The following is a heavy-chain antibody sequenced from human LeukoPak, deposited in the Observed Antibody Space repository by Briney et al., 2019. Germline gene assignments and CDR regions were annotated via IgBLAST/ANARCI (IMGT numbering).Heavy chain of an antibody. V-gene: IGHV1-69*04. CDR3: ARDGFGDLLKLGFDS. D-gene: IGHD3-10*01. Sequence: SVKVSCKASGGTFSSYAISWVRQAPGQGLEWMGRIIPILGIANYAQKFQGRVTITADKSTSTAYMELSSLRAEDTAVYYCARDGFGDLLKLGFDSWGQGTLVTVSS. J-gene: IGHJ4*02. CDR2: IIPILGIA. CDR1: GGTFSSYA.